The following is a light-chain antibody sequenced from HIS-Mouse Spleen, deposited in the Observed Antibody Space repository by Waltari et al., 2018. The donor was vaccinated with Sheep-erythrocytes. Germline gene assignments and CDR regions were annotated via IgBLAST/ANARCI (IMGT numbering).Light chain of an antibody. CDR1: SSDVGGYNY. J-gene: IGLJ3*02. CDR3: SSYTRSSTWV. CDR2: DCS. V-gene: IGLV2-14*03. Sequence: QSALTQPASVSGSPGQSITISCTGTSSDVGGYNYVYWYQQHPGKARKLMIYDCSNRPAGVSIRFSGSKSGNTASLTISGLQAEDEADYYCSSYTRSSTWVFGGGTKLTVL.